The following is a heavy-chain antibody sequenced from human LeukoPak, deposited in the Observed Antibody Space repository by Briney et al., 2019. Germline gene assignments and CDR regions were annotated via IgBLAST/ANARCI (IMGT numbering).Heavy chain of an antibody. CDR2: IYYSGST. V-gene: IGHV4-59*01. CDR1: GGSIRSYY. D-gene: IGHD2-2*01. CDR3: ARIYCSSTSCYYGAFDI. Sequence: SETLSLTCTVSGGSIRSYYWSWIRQPPGKGLEWIGYIYYSGSTNYNPSLKSRVTISVDTSKNQFSLKLSSVTAADTAVYYCARIYCSSTSCYYGAFDIWGQGTMVTVSS. J-gene: IGHJ3*02.